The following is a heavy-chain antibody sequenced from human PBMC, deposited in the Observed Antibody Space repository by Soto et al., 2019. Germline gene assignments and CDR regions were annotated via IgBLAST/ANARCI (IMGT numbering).Heavy chain of an antibody. CDR2: IIPIFDTP. D-gene: IGHD1-1*01. Sequence: HVQLVQSGAVVKKSGSSVKVSCKTSGGTFRTDAISWVRQAPGQGLEWMGGIIPIFDTPNYAQKFQGRVTITADESTSTAYMLLSRLRPEDTAVYYCAREMSTTLNYFVMDVWGQGTTVTVSS. CDR1: GGTFRTDA. CDR3: AREMSTTLNYFVMDV. V-gene: IGHV1-69*01. J-gene: IGHJ6*02.